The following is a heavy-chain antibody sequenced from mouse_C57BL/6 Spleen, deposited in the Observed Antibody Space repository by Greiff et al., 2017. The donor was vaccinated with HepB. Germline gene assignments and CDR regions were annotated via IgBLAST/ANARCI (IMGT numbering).Heavy chain of an antibody. Sequence: EVHLVESGGDLVKPGGSLKLSCAASGFTFSSYGMSWVRQTPDKRLEWVATISSGGSYTYYPDSVKGRFTISRDNAKNTLYLQMSSLKSEDTAMYYCASHYYGSSYGYWGQGTTLTVSS. CDR1: GFTFSSYG. J-gene: IGHJ2*01. CDR3: ASHYYGSSYGY. V-gene: IGHV5-6*01. CDR2: ISSGGSYT. D-gene: IGHD1-1*01.